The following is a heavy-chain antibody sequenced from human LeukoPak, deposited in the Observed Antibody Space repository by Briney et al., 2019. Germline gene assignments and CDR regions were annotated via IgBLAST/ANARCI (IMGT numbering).Heavy chain of an antibody. CDR2: IYYSGST. CDR3: ARESELGAFDI. D-gene: IGHD1-26*01. V-gene: IGHV4-39*07. CDR1: GGSISSSSYY. J-gene: IGHJ3*02. Sequence: SETLSLTCTVSGGSISSSSYYWGWIRQPPGKGLEWIGSIYYSGSTYYNPSLKSRVTISVDTSKNQFSLKLSSVTAADTAVYYCARESELGAFDIWGQGTMVTVSS.